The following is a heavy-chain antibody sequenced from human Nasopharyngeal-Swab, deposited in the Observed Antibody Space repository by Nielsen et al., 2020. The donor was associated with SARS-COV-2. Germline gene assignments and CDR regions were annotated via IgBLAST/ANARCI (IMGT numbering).Heavy chain of an antibody. CDR3: ARSSCGGDCYRDAFDI. J-gene: IGHJ3*02. D-gene: IGHD2-21*02. Sequence: RGSLRLSCAASGFTFSSYAMHWVRQAPGKGLEWVAVISYDGSNKYYADSVKGRFTISRDNSKNTLYLQMNSLRAEDTAVYYCARSSCGGDCYRDAFDIWGQGTMVTVSS. CDR2: ISYDGSNK. CDR1: GFTFSSYA. V-gene: IGHV3-30*04.